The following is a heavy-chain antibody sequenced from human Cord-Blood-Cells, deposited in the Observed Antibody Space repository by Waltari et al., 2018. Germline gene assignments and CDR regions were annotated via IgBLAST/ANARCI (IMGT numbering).Heavy chain of an antibody. D-gene: IGHD4-17*01. CDR2: IYYSGST. J-gene: IGHJ6*03. CDR1: GGSISSGGYY. Sequence: QVQLQESGPGLVKPSQTLSLTCTVSGGSISSGGYYWSWIRPPPGTGLEWIEYIYYSGSTYYNPSLKSRVTISVDTSKNQFSLKLSSVTAADTAVYYCARGAAHGDYVYCYYYMDVWGKGTTVTVSS. CDR3: ARGAAHGDYVYCYYYMDV. V-gene: IGHV4-31*03.